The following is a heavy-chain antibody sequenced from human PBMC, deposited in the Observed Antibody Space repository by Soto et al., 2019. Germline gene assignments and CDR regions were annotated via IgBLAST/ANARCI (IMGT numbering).Heavy chain of an antibody. CDR2: IYSGGST. V-gene: IGHV3-53*04. CDR1: GFTVSSNY. J-gene: IGHJ6*03. CDR3: ARAAQMRSRGTITMFGVVEYYDYYMDV. D-gene: IGHD3-3*01. Sequence: EVQLVESGGGLVQPGGSLRLSCAASGFTVSSNYMSWVRQAPGKGLEWVLVIYSGGSTYYADSVKGRFTISRHNSKHTLYLQMNSLRAEDTAVYYCARAAQMRSRGTITMFGVVEYYDYYMDVWGKGTTVTVSS.